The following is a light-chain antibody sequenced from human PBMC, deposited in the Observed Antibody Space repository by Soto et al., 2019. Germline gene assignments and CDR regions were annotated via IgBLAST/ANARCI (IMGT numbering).Light chain of an antibody. CDR1: RSNIGTNA. V-gene: IGLV1-44*01. Sequence: QAVLTQPPSASGTPGQRVTISCSGSRSNIGTNAVNWYQQLPGTAPKVLLYGDNQRPSGVPARFSGSRSGTSASLAISGLRSEDEADYFCAVWDDSLTAPVFGGGTNLTVL. CDR2: GDN. CDR3: AVWDDSLTAPV. J-gene: IGLJ2*01.